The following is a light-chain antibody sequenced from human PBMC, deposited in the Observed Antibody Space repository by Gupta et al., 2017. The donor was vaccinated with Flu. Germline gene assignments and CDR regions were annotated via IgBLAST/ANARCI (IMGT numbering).Light chain of an antibody. Sequence: PSSLSASVGDRVTITCRASQKIYYYLAWFQQRPGKPPRLLIYATSTLQSGVPGSFSGSGSGTEFTLTITSLRPEDLGTYYCQKDDRVPLTFGGGTKVDIK. CDR1: QKIYYY. CDR2: ATS. J-gene: IGKJ4*01. CDR3: QKDDRVPLT. V-gene: IGKV1-27*01.